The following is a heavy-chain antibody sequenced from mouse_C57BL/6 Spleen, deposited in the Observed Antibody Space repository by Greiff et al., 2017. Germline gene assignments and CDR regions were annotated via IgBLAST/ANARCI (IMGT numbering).Heavy chain of an antibody. V-gene: IGHV5-16*01. J-gene: IGHJ2*01. Sequence: DVQLVESEGGLVQPGSSMKLSCTASGFTFSDYYMAWVRQVPEKGLEWVANINYDGSGTYYLDSLKSRFIISRDNAKNILYLQMSSLKSEDTATYYCARERANWVDYWGQGTTLTVSS. CDR3: ARERANWVDY. CDR2: INYDGSGT. D-gene: IGHD4-1*01. CDR1: GFTFSDYY.